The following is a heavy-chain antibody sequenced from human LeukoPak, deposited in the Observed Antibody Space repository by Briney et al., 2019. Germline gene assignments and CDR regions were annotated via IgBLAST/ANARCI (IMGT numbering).Heavy chain of an antibody. CDR3: ARPGAMVRGVPFSYYYGMDV. CDR2: IYHSGST. J-gene: IGHJ6*02. CDR1: GGSVSNGSYY. Sequence: PSETLSLTCTVSGGSVSNGSYYWGWIRQPPGKGLEWIGSIYHSGSTYYNPSLKSRVTISVDTSKNQFSLKLSSVTAADTAVYYCARPGAMVRGVPFSYYYGMDVWSQGTTVTVSS. D-gene: IGHD3-10*01. V-gene: IGHV4-39*01.